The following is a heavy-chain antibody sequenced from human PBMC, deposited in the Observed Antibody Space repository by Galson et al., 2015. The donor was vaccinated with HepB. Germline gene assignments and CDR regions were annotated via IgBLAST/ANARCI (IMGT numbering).Heavy chain of an antibody. D-gene: IGHD2-8*01. J-gene: IGHJ4*02. CDR2: IIPIFGTA. CDR3: ARAPQTIGYCTNGVCSGPLDY. CDR1: GGTFSSYA. Sequence: SVKVSCKASGGTFSSYAISWVRQAPGQGLEWMGGIIPIFGTANYAQKFQGRVTITADESTSTAYMELKSLRSEDTAVYYCARAPQTIGYCTNGVCSGPLDYWGQGTLVTVSS. V-gene: IGHV1-69*13.